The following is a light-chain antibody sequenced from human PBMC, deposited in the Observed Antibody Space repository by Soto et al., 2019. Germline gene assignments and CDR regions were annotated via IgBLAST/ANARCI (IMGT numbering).Light chain of an antibody. V-gene: IGKV3D-15*01. CDR1: QSVGSF. Sequence: EIVLTQSPATLSLSPGERATLSCRASQSVGSFLAWYQQKPGQAPRLLIYDTSIRATGIPARFSGSGSGTEFTLTISSLQSEDFAVYYCHQYDNWPKTFGQGTRLEIK. J-gene: IGKJ5*01. CDR3: HQYDNWPKT. CDR2: DTS.